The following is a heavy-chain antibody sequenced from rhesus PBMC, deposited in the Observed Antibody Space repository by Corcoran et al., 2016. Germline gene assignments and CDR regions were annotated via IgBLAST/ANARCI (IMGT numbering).Heavy chain of an antibody. J-gene: IGHJ4*01. Sequence: QVQLQESGPGLMKPSETLSLTCAVSGGSISSNYWSWIRQPPGKGLEWIGDSDGSMVSSTYIPSLLSRFTLSTPSPKNQFALKLGSVTAADTAVDYFSSLGWKSWCQGVLVTVAS. CDR2: SDGSMVSS. D-gene: IGHD1-1*01. CDR3: SSLGWKS. CDR1: GGSISSNY. V-gene: IGHV4-147*01.